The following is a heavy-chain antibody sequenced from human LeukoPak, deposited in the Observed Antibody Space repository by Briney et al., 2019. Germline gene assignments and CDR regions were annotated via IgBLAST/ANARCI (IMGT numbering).Heavy chain of an antibody. Sequence: PSETLSLTCTVSGGSISSYYWSWIRQPPGKGLEWIGYIYYSGSTNYNPSLKSRVTISVDTSKNQFSLKLSSVTAADTAVYYCARHEGSSGYYDYWGQGTLVTVSS. D-gene: IGHD3-22*01. J-gene: IGHJ4*02. V-gene: IGHV4-59*08. CDR1: GGSISSYY. CDR2: IYYSGST. CDR3: ARHEGSSGYYDY.